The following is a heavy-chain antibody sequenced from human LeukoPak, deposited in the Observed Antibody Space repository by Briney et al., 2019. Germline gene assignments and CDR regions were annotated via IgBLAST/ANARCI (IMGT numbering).Heavy chain of an antibody. CDR1: GFTFSSYW. Sequence: GGSLRLSCAASGFTFSSYWMSWVRQAPGKGLEWVAHIKQDGSEKYYVDSVKGRFTISRDNAKNTLYLQMNSLRAEDTAVYYCATYSSGFRDAFDIWGQGTMVTVSS. D-gene: IGHD6-19*01. CDR3: ATYSSGFRDAFDI. V-gene: IGHV3-7*01. CDR2: IKQDGSEK. J-gene: IGHJ3*02.